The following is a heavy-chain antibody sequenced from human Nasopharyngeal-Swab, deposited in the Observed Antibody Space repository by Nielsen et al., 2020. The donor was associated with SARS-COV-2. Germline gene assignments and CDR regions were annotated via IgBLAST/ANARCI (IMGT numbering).Heavy chain of an antibody. D-gene: IGHD2-15*01. Sequence: GGSLRLSCAASGFTFRSYAISWVRQAPGKGLEWVSSISSSSSYIYYADSVKGRFTISRDNAKNSLYLQMNSLRAEDTAVYYCASTHGSKWSDYWGQGTLVTVSS. J-gene: IGHJ4*02. CDR2: ISSSSSYI. CDR1: GFTFRSYA. V-gene: IGHV3-21*01. CDR3: ASTHGSKWSDY.